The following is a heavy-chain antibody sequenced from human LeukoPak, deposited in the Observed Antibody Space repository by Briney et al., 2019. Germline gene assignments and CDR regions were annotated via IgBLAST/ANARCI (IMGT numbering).Heavy chain of an antibody. CDR1: GYSISSGYY. CDR2: IYHSGST. J-gene: IGHJ5*02. D-gene: IGHD3-22*01. V-gene: IGHV4-38-2*01. CDR3: ARGLYYEVNNWFDP. Sequence: SETLSLTCAVSGYSISSGYYWGWIRQPPGKGLEWIGSIYHSGSTYYNPSLKSRVTISVDTSKNQFSLKLSSVTAADTAVYYCARGLYYEVNNWFDPWGQGTLVTVSS.